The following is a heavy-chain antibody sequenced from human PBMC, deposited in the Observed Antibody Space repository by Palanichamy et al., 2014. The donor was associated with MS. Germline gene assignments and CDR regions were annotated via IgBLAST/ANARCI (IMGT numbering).Heavy chain of an antibody. D-gene: IGHD3-22*01. CDR2: ISSSGSTI. CDR1: GFTFSDYY. CDR3: ARTLKRMIVVITHYYFDY. V-gene: IGHV3-11*01. Sequence: QVHLVESGGGLVQPGGSLRLSCESSGFTFSDYYMSWIRQAPGKGLEWVSYISSSGSTIYYADSMKGRFTISRDNAKNSLYLQMNSLRAEDTAVYYCARTLKRMIVVITHYYFDYWGQGTLVTVSS. J-gene: IGHJ4*02.